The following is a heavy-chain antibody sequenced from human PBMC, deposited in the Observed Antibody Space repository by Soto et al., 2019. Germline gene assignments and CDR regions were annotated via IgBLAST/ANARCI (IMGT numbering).Heavy chain of an antibody. CDR2: ISAYNGNT. Sequence: QVQLVQSGAEVKKPGASVKVSCTASGYTFTSYGISWVRQATGQGLEWMGWISAYNGNTNYAQKLQDRVTMTTDTSTSTAYMELRSLRSDDTAVYCCARFEITMVRGVILTEGAFDSWGQGTLVTVSS. J-gene: IGHJ4*02. V-gene: IGHV1-18*01. CDR3: ARFEITMVRGVILTEGAFDS. CDR1: GYTFTSYG. D-gene: IGHD3-10*01.